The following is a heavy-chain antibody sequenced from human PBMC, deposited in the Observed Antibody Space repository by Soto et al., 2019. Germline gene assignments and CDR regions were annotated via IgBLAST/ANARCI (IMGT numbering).Heavy chain of an antibody. D-gene: IGHD1-26*01. CDR3: ATQEVGGSYVYTFDP. Sequence: SETLSLTCAVSGGPTSSSDYQWVWIRQPPGKGLEWIGNVYYNGNTFYNPSLGSRVTVSVDTSNNQFSLKLESVTAADTAVYYCATQEVGGSYVYTFDPWGQGTLVT. J-gene: IGHJ5*02. CDR2: VYYNGNT. V-gene: IGHV4-39*01. CDR1: GGPTSSSDYQ.